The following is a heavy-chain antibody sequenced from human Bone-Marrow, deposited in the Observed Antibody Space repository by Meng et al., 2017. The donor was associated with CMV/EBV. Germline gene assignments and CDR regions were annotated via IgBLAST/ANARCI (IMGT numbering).Heavy chain of an antibody. CDR2: ISPYNYNT. V-gene: IGHV1-18*04. J-gene: IGHJ6*02. D-gene: IGHD1-1*01. Sequence: ASVKVSCKASGYTFTGYYMHWVRQAPGQGLEWMGWISPYNYNTNYAQKFQGRVIMTTDTSTSTAYMELRSLRSDDTAVYFCSRGRAVNWNDADSFGMVVWGQGNTVTVAS. CDR1: GYTFTGYY. CDR3: SRGRAVNWNDADSFGMVV.